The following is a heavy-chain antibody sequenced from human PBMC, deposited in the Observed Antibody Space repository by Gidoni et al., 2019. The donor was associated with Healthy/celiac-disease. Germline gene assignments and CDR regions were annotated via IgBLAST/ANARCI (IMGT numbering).Heavy chain of an antibody. CDR3: ARGYSGSYYGLDP. J-gene: IGHJ5*02. Sequence: EVQLVESGGGLVQPGGSLRLSCAASGFTFSSYSMNWVRQAPGKGLEWVSYISSSSSTIYYADSVKGRFTISRDNAKNSLYLQMNSLGDGDTAVYYCARGYSGSYYGLDPWGQGTLVTVSS. V-gene: IGHV3-48*02. CDR1: GFTFSSYS. CDR2: ISSSSSTI. D-gene: IGHD1-26*01.